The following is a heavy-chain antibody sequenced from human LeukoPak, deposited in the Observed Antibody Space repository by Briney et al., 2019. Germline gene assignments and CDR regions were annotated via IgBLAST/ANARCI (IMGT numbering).Heavy chain of an antibody. CDR3: ARELGSSSWDGLDY. J-gene: IGHJ4*02. D-gene: IGHD6-13*01. Sequence: SETLSLTCTVSGGSISSSSYYWGWIRQPPGKGLEWIGSIYYSGSTYYNPSLKSRVTISVDTSKNQFSLKLSSVTAADTAVYYCARELGSSSWDGLDYWGRGTLVTVSS. CDR1: GGSISSSSYY. V-gene: IGHV4-39*02. CDR2: IYYSGST.